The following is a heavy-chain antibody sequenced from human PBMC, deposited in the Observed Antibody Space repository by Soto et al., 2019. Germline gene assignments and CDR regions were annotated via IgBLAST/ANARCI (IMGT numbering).Heavy chain of an antibody. J-gene: IGHJ3*02. CDR3: EGDNFHM. CDR1: GFTVSISY. Sequence: EVQLVESGGGLIQPGGSLRLSCAASGFTVSISYMSWVRQAPGKGLEWVSVIYSGGSTYYADSVQGRFTISRDNSKNTLYLQINSQRAKATVMYYCEGDNFHMWGQGTMVTVSS. CDR2: IYSGGST. V-gene: IGHV3-53*01.